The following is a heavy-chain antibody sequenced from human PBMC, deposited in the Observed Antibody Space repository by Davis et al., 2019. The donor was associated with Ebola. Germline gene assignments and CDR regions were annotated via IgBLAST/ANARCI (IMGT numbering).Heavy chain of an antibody. V-gene: IGHV3-73*01. D-gene: IGHD2-15*01. CDR2: IRSKANSYAT. Sequence: GGSLSLSCAPPGFTFSGSAMHWVRQASGKGLEWVGRIRSKANSYATAYAASVKGRFTISRDDSKNTAYLQMNSLKTEDTAVYYCSGGFDYWGQGTLVTVSS. CDR1: GFTFSGSA. J-gene: IGHJ4*02. CDR3: SGGFDY.